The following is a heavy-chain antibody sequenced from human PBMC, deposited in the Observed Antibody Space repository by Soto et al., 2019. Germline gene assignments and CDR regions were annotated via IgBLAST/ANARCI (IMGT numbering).Heavy chain of an antibody. D-gene: IGHD2-2*01. Sequence: VKVSCKASGGTFSSYAISWVRQAPGQGLEWMGGIIPIFGTANYAQKFQGRVTITADESTSTAYMELSSLRSEDTAVYYCARREGYCSSTSCYRLWFDPWGQGTLVTVSS. V-gene: IGHV1-69*13. CDR2: IIPIFGTA. CDR3: ARREGYCSSTSCYRLWFDP. J-gene: IGHJ5*02. CDR1: GGTFSSYA.